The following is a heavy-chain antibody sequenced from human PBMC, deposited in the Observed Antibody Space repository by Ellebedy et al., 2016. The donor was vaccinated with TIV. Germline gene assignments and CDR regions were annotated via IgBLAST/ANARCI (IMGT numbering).Heavy chain of an antibody. V-gene: IGHV1-18*04. D-gene: IGHD4-17*01. CDR3: ARFVDGDYEDY. CDR1: GYTFTNYG. CDR2: ISGYNGNT. J-gene: IGHJ4*02. Sequence: AASVKVSCKASGYTFTNYGISWVRQAPGQGLEWMGWISGYNGNTYSAQTLQGSVTMTTDTSTSTAYMELRSLRSDDTAVYYCARFVDGDYEDYWGQGALVTVSS.